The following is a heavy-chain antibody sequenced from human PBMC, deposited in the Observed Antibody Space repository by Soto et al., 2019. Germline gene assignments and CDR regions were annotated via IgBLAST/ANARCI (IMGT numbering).Heavy chain of an antibody. D-gene: IGHD1-26*01. CDR1: GDTFTSCA. Sequence: ASVKVCCEASGDTFTSCAMHWVRQAPGQRLEWMGWINAGNGNTKYSQKFQGRVTITRDTSASTAYMELSSLRSEDTAVYYCARRLGLYYFAYWGQRTLVTVSS. V-gene: IGHV1-3*01. J-gene: IGHJ4*02. CDR2: INAGNGNT. CDR3: ARRLGLYYFAY.